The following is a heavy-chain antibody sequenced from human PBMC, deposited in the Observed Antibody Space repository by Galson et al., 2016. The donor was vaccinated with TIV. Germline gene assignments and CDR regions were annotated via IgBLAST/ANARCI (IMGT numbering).Heavy chain of an antibody. V-gene: IGHV4-61*02. Sequence: TLSLTCTVSGASIRGGNYYWSWIRQSAGKGLEWIGRFYSSGNSDYKLSLRRRVTISGDKSKNQVSLTLPSVTAADTAVYYCARASFGSGTYYHYFDFWGPGILVTVSS. CDR2: FYSSGNS. CDR3: ARASFGSGTYYHYFDF. D-gene: IGHD3-10*01. CDR1: GASIRGGNYY. J-gene: IGHJ4*02.